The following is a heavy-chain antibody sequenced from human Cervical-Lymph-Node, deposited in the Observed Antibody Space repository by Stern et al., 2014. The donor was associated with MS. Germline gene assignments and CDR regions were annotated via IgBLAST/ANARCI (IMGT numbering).Heavy chain of an antibody. V-gene: IGHV3-30*01. CDR2: ISYDGSNK. Sequence: VQLVESGGGVVQPGRSLRLSCAASGFTFSSYGTHWVRQATGQGLEWVAVISYDGSNKYYADSVKGRFTISRDNSKNTLYLQMNSLRAEDTAVYYCARDGGDDFDYWGQGTLVTVSS. J-gene: IGHJ4*02. CDR3: ARDGGDDFDY. CDR1: GFTFSSYG. D-gene: IGHD2-21*01.